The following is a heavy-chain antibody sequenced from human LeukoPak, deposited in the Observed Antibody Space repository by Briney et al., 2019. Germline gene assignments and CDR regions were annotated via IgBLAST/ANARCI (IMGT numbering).Heavy chain of an antibody. CDR3: ARDKRGITMVRGVPLSYYYYMDV. Sequence: ASVKVSCKASGYTFTGYYMHWVRQAPGQGLEWVGWINPNSGGTNYAQKFQGRVTMTRDTSISTAYMELSRLRSDDTAVYYCARDKRGITMVRGVPLSYYYYMDVWGKGTTVTISS. CDR1: GYTFTGYY. J-gene: IGHJ6*03. D-gene: IGHD3-10*01. V-gene: IGHV1-2*02. CDR2: INPNSGGT.